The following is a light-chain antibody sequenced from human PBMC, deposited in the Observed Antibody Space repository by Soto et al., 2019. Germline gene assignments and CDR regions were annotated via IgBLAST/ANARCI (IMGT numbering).Light chain of an antibody. CDR2: EVS. CDR3: SSYTSSVTLV. Sequence: QAASVSGSPGQSITISCTGTSSDVGGYNFVSWYQQHPGKAPKLMIYEVSNRPSGVSYRFSGSKSGNTASLTISGLQAEDEADYYCSSYTSSVTLVFGGGTKLTVL. CDR1: SSDVGGYNF. V-gene: IGLV2-14*01. J-gene: IGLJ2*01.